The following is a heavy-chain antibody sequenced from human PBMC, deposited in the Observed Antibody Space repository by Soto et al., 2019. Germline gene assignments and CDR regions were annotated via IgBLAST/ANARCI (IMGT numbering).Heavy chain of an antibody. Sequence: SETLSLTCTVSGASMIGHYCTCRRHSPVKGLEWIGYISYSGSTYYNPSHKRRVTISADTSRNQFSLKLSAVISADTAVYYCARADPDASVGYWGQGTLVTVSS. CDR2: ISYSGST. J-gene: IGHJ4*02. D-gene: IGHD3-16*01. CDR1: GASMIGHY. V-gene: IGHV4-59*11. CDR3: ARADPDASVGY.